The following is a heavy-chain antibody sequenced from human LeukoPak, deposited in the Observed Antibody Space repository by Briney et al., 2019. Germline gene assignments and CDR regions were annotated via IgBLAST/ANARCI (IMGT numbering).Heavy chain of an antibody. D-gene: IGHD3-22*01. J-gene: IGHJ4*02. CDR3: ARAHLQYRSSGNYTFLDY. V-gene: IGHV3-30*04. Sequence: PGRSLRLSCAASGFTFSSYAMHWVRQAPGKGLEWVAVISYDGSNKYYADSVKGRFTISRDNSKNTLYLQMNSLRAEDTAVYYCARAHLQYRSSGNYTFLDYWGQGTLVAVSS. CDR2: ISYDGSNK. CDR1: GFTFSSYA.